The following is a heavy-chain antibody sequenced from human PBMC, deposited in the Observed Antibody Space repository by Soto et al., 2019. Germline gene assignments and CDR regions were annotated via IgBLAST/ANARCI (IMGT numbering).Heavy chain of an antibody. CDR2: IIPIIGTV. J-gene: IGHJ2*01. CDR1: GGTLSSYV. CDR3: ARSSTVWGSYRGWYFDL. D-gene: IGHD3-16*02. V-gene: IGHV1-69*12. Sequence: QVQLVQSGAEVKKPGSSVKVSCKASGGTLSSYVITWVRQAPGQGLEWMGGIIPIIGTVNYAQKFQGRVTITADESKTTAYMELSSLRSDDTAVYYCARSSTVWGSYRGWYFDLWGRGTLLTVSS.